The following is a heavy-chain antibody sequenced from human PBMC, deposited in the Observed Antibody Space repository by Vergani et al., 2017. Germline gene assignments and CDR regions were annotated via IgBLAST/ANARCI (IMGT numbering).Heavy chain of an antibody. CDR3: AKDLWLPGPPLY. CDR1: GFTFSSYG. V-gene: IGHV3-33*06. CDR2: IWYDGSNK. D-gene: IGHD2-21*01. J-gene: IGHJ4*02. Sequence: QVQLVESGGGVVQPGRSLRLSCAASGFTFSSYGMHWVRQAPGKGLEWVAVIWYDGSNKYYADSVKGRFTISRDNSKNTLYLQMNSLRAEDTAVYYCAKDLWLPGPPLYWGQGTLVTVSS.